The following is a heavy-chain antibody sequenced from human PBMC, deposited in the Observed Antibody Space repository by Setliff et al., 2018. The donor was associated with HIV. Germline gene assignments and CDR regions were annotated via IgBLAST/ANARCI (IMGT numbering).Heavy chain of an antibody. CDR2: IYPGDSDT. J-gene: IGHJ4*02. D-gene: IGHD6-13*01. CDR1: GYIFTSYW. CDR3: ARFFGYSSSWPSAGY. V-gene: IGHV5-51*01. Sequence: PGESLKISCKGSGYIFTSYWIGWVRQMPGQGLEWMGSIYPGDSDTIYSPSFQGRVTISADKSISTAYLQWSSLKASDTAMYYCARFFGYSSSWPSAGYWGQGTLVTVSS.